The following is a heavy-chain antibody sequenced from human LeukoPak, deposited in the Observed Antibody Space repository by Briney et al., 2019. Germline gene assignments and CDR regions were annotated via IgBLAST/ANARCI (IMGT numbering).Heavy chain of an antibody. J-gene: IGHJ6*02. Sequence: ASVNVSCTASGGTFSSYAISWVRQAPGQGLEWMGGIIPIFGTANYAQKLQGRVTITADESTSTAYMELSSLRSEDTAVYYCARGQLVLDYYYGMDVWGQGTTVTVSS. CDR3: ARGQLVLDYYYGMDV. V-gene: IGHV1-69*13. CDR1: GGTFSSYA. D-gene: IGHD6-6*01. CDR2: IIPIFGTA.